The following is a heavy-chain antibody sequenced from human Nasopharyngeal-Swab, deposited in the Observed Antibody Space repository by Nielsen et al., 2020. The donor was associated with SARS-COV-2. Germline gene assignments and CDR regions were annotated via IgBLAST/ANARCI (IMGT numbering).Heavy chain of an antibody. D-gene: IGHD6-13*01. Sequence: GGSLRLSCAASGFTFSSYGMHWVRQAPGKGLVWVSRINSDGSSTSYADSVKGRFTISRDNAKNTLYLQMNSLRAEGTAVYYCARDGVLYYYGMDVWGQGTTVTVSS. CDR3: ARDGVLYYYGMDV. CDR1: GFTFSSYG. J-gene: IGHJ6*02. V-gene: IGHV3-74*01. CDR2: INSDGSST.